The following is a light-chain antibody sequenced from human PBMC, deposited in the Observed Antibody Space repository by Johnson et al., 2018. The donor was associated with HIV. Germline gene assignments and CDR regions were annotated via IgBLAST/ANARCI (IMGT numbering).Light chain of an antibody. CDR2: DNS. Sequence: QPVLTQPPSVSAAPGQKVTISCSGNRSNIGDNFVSWYQHLPGTAPKLLVYDNSKRPSGIPDQFSATKSGTSATLGITGLPPGDEADYYCGTWDRSLSAFYYVFGTGTKVTVL. V-gene: IGLV1-51*01. J-gene: IGLJ1*01. CDR1: RSNIGDNF. CDR3: GTWDRSLSAFYYV.